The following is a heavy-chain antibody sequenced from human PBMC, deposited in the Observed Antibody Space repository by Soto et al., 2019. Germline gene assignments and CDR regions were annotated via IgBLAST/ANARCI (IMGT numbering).Heavy chain of an antibody. CDR2: IYYSGST. V-gene: IGHV4-61*01. CDR3: ARESGYSYNWFDP. D-gene: IGHD5-18*01. CDR1: GGSVSSGSYY. J-gene: IGHJ5*02. Sequence: SETLSLTCTVSGGSVSSGSYYWSWIRQPPGKGLEWIGYIYYSGSTNYNPSLKSRVTISVDTSKNQFSLKLSSVTAADTAVYYCARESGYSYNWFDPWGQGTLVTVSS.